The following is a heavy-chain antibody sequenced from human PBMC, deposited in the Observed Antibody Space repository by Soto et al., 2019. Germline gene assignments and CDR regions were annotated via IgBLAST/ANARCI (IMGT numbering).Heavy chain of an antibody. V-gene: IGHV5-10-1*01. CDR2: IDPSDSYT. J-gene: IGHJ4*02. CDR3: ARLEGPTYYYDSSGYYDDY. Sequence: LKISCKGSEYSFTSYWISWVRQMPGKGLEWMGRIDPSDSYTNYSPSFQGHVTISADKSISTAYLQWSSLKASDTAMYYCARLEGPTYYYDSSGYYDDYWGQGTLVTVSS. D-gene: IGHD3-22*01. CDR1: EYSFTSYW.